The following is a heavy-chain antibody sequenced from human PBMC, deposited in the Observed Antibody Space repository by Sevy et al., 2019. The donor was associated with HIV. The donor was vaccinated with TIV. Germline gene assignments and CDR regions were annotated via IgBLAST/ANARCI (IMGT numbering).Heavy chain of an antibody. V-gene: IGHV3-7*01. J-gene: IGHJ6*02. CDR3: ARDSYSSSKNYYYGMDV. Sequence: GGSLRLSCAASGFTFSNAWMSWVRQAPGKGLEWVANIKQDGSEKYYVDSVKGRFTISRDNAKNSLYLQMNSLRAEDTAVYYCARDSYSSSKNYYYGMDVWGQGTTVTVSS. CDR1: GFTFSNAW. CDR2: IKQDGSEK. D-gene: IGHD6-13*01.